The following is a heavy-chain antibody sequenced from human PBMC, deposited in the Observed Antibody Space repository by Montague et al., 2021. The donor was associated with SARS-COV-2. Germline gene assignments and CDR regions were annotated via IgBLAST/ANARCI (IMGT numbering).Heavy chain of an antibody. Sequence: SDTLSLTCAVPGGSITGFSWSWVRQPAGKGLEWIGRVTTSGTTNYSPSLRSRVTMSVDTSKNQFSLNLNSVTAADTAIYYCARTPTRPLSLDSWGQGTLVTVSS. D-gene: IGHD6-6*01. V-gene: IGHV4-4*07. CDR1: GGSITGFS. CDR3: ARTPTRPLSLDS. CDR2: VTTSGTT. J-gene: IGHJ4*02.